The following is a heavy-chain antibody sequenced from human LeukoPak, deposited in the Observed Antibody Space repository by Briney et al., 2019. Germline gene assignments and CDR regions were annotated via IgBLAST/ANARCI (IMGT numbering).Heavy chain of an antibody. CDR2: IRYDGNNK. Sequence: GGSLRLSCAASGFTFSDYSMHWVRQAPGKGLNWVAFIRYDGNNKYYADSVKGRFTISRDNSKNTLYLQMNSLRAEDTAVYYCARDSCSGGSCYSYYYYYMDVWGKGTTVTVSS. J-gene: IGHJ6*03. V-gene: IGHV3-30*02. D-gene: IGHD2-15*01. CDR1: GFTFSDYS. CDR3: ARDSCSGGSCYSYYYYYMDV.